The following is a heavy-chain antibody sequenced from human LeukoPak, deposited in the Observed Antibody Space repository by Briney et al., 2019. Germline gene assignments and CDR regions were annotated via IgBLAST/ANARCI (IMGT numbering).Heavy chain of an antibody. CDR1: GYTFTGYY. Sequence: SVKVSCKASGYTFTGYYMHWVRQAPGQGLEWMGWINPNSGGTNYAQKFQGRATMTRDTSISTAYMELSRLRSDDTAVYYCARFYYDSSGYDWGFDYWGQGTLVTVSS. D-gene: IGHD3-22*01. J-gene: IGHJ4*02. V-gene: IGHV1-2*02. CDR3: ARFYYDSSGYDWGFDY. CDR2: INPNSGGT.